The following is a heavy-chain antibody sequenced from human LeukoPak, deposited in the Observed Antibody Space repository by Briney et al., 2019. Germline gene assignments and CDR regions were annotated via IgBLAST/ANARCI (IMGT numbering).Heavy chain of an antibody. CDR3: ARSRSLPAGSYWYFDL. V-gene: IGHV4-4*02. CDR2: IYHSGST. J-gene: IGHJ2*01. D-gene: IGHD2-15*01. CDR1: GGSISSSNW. Sequence: SGTLSLTCAVSGGSISSSNWWSWVRQPPGKGLEWIGEIYHSGSTNYNPSLKSRVTISVDKSKNQFSLKLSSVTAADTAVYYCARSRSLPAGSYWYFDLWGRGTLVTVSS.